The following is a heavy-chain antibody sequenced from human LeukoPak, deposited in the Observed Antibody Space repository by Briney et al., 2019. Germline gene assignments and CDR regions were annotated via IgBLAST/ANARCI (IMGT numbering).Heavy chain of an antibody. CDR3: ARDGRDVLRFLEWPGEN. J-gene: IGHJ4*02. CDR1: GYTFTSYD. D-gene: IGHD3-3*01. V-gene: IGHV1-8*01. CDR2: MNPNSGNT. Sequence: ASVKVSCKASGYTFTSYDINWVRQATGQGLEWMGWMNPNSGNTGYAQKFQGRVTMTRNTSISTAYMELSSLRSEDTAVYYCARDGRDVLRFLEWPGENRGQGTLVTVSS.